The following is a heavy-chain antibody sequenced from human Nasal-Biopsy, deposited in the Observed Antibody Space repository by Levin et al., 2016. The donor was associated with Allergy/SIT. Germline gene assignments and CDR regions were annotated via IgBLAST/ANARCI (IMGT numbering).Heavy chain of an antibody. CDR1: GFTFSSYW. D-gene: IGHD1-26*01. Sequence: GESLKISCAASGFTFSSYWMHWVRQAPGKGLMWVSHINSDGTHTTYADSVKGRFTISRDNAKNTLYLQMNSLRGEDMARYYCVRDCCRYSAPDYWGQGTLVTVSS. J-gene: IGHJ4*02. CDR3: VRDCCRYSAPDY. V-gene: IGHV3-74*01. CDR2: INSDGTHT.